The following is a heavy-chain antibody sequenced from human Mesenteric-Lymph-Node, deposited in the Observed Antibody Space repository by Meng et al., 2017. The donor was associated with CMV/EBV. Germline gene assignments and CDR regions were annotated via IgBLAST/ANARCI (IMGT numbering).Heavy chain of an antibody. D-gene: IGHD5/OR15-5a*01. V-gene: IGHV1-69*01. CDR2: ISPIFGTA. CDR3: ARELSTFRYVDY. CDR1: RGTLRSYA. Sequence: KASRGTLRSYAISWVRQAPGQEIEWMGGISPIFGTANYAQKFQGRVTITADESTSTAYMELSSLRSEDTAVYYCARELSTFRYVDYWGQGTLVTVSS. J-gene: IGHJ4*02.